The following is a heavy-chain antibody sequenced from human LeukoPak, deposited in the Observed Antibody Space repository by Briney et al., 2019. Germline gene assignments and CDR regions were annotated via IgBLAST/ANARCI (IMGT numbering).Heavy chain of an antibody. CDR1: GYTFTSYD. CDR2: MNPNSGNT. V-gene: IGHV1-8*03. D-gene: IGHD6-19*01. J-gene: IGHJ5*02. CDR3: ARGLRGIAVAGTEEWFDP. Sequence: GASVKVSCKASGYTFTSYDINWVRQATGQGLEWMGWMNPNSGNTGYAQKFQGRVTITRNTSISTAYMELSSLRSEDTAVYYCARGLRGIAVAGTEEWFDPWGQGTLVTVSS.